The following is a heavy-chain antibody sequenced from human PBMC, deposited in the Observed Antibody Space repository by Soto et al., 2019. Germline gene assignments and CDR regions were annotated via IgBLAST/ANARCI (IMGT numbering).Heavy chain of an antibody. J-gene: IGHJ4*02. CDR2: INHSGST. V-gene: IGHV4-34*01. CDR1: GGSFSGYY. Sequence: QVQLQQWGAGLLKPSETLSLTCAVYGGSFSGYYWSWIRQPPGKGLEWIGEINHSGSTNYNPSLKSRVTISVDTSKNQFSLKLSSVTAADTAVYYCERVAAAGPNDYWGQGTLVTVSS. D-gene: IGHD6-13*01. CDR3: ERVAAAGPNDY.